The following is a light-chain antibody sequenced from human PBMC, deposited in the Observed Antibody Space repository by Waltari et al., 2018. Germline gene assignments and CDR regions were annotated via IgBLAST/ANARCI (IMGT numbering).Light chain of an antibody. Sequence: DIQMTQSPSARSASGGKRVTITCRASQSISSYLNWYQHKPWKAPKLLIYASSSLQSWVPSRFSGSGSGTDFTLTISSLQPEDFATYYCQQSYSTPVTFGQGTKVEIK. CDR3: QQSYSTPVT. J-gene: IGKJ1*01. CDR2: ASS. CDR1: QSISSY. V-gene: IGKV1-39*01.